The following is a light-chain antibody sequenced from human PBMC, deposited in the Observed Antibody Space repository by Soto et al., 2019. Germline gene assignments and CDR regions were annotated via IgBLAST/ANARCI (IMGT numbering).Light chain of an antibody. CDR3: QQFGNSPYT. V-gene: IGKV3-20*01. CDR1: QSVGRS. Sequence: EIVLTQSPVTVSLSPGERASLSCRPSQSVGRSLSWYQHKPGHAPRLLIYGTSNRATGIPDRFSGSGSGTDFILTITRLEPEDFAVYFCQQFGNSPYTFGQGTKVDIK. J-gene: IGKJ2*01. CDR2: GTS.